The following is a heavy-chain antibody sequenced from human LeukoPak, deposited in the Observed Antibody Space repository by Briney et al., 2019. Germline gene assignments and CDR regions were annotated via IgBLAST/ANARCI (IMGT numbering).Heavy chain of an antibody. D-gene: IGHD6-6*01. CDR1: GFTFSSYG. Sequence: PGGSLRPSCAASGFTFSSYGMHWVRQAPGKGLEWVAVIWYDGSNKYCADSVKGRFTISRDNSKNTLYLQMNSLRAEDTAVYYCARDLEETYSSSSEDYWGQGTLVTVSS. V-gene: IGHV3-33*01. J-gene: IGHJ4*02. CDR2: IWYDGSNK. CDR3: ARDLEETYSSSSEDY.